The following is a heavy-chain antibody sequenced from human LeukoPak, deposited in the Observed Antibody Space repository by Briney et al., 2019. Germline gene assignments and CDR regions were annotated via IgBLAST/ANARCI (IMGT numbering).Heavy chain of an antibody. V-gene: IGHV4-31*03. D-gene: IGHD1-26*01. CDR1: GGSISSGGYY. Sequence: SETLSLTCTVSGGSISSGGYYWSWIRQHPGKGLEWIGYIYYSGSTYYNPSLKSRVTISVDTSKNQFSLKLSSVTAADTAVYYCARDRAPEGSYFDYWGQGTLVTVSS. CDR2: IYYSGST. J-gene: IGHJ4*02. CDR3: ARDRAPEGSYFDY.